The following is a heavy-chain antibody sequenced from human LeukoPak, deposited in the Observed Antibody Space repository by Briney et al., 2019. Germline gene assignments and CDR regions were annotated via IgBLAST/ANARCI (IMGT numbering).Heavy chain of an antibody. CDR2: INPNSGGT. Sequence: VASVKVSCKASGYTFTGYYMHWVRQAPGQGLEWMGWINPNSGGTNYAQKFQGRVTMTRDTSISTAYMELSRLRSDDTAVYYCARGAAYSSSWYVSVLFDYWGQGTLVTVSS. D-gene: IGHD6-13*01. V-gene: IGHV1-2*02. CDR3: ARGAAYSSSWYVSVLFDY. J-gene: IGHJ4*02. CDR1: GYTFTGYY.